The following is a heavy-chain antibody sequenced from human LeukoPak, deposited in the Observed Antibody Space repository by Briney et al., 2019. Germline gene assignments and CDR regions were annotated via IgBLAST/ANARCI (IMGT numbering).Heavy chain of an antibody. CDR2: IYPGDSNT. Sequence: GESLKISCKGSGYSFTTYWIGWVRQMPEKGLEWVGIIYPGDSNTRYSPSFQGQVTISVDKSINTAYLQWSSLKASDTAIYYCARSIGYYDSGSYYRDYFDYWGQGTLASVSS. J-gene: IGHJ4*02. CDR1: GYSFTTYW. V-gene: IGHV5-51*01. D-gene: IGHD3-10*01. CDR3: ARSIGYYDSGSYYRDYFDY.